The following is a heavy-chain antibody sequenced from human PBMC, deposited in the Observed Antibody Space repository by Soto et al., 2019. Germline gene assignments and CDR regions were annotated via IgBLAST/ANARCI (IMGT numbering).Heavy chain of an antibody. CDR1: GGSFSGYY. J-gene: IGHJ5*02. CDR3: ARDLGIWGSYRHNWFDP. V-gene: IGHV4-34*01. D-gene: IGHD3-16*02. CDR2: INHSGST. Sequence: SETLSLTCAVYGGSFSGYYWSWIRQPPGKGLEWIGEINHSGSTNYNPSLKSRVTISVDTSKNQFSLKLSSVTAADTAVYYCARDLGIWGSYRHNWFDPWGQGTLVTAPQ.